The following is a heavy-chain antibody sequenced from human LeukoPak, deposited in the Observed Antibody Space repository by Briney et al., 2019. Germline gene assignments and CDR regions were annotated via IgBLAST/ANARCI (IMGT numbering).Heavy chain of an antibody. Sequence: GGSLRLSCAASGFTFSSYWMSWVRQAPGKGLGWVANIRQDGSEKYYVDSVKGRFTISGDNAKNSLYLQMNSLRAEDTAVYYCVRKQLFDYWGQGTLVTVSS. CDR1: GFTFSSYW. D-gene: IGHD6-13*01. CDR2: IRQDGSEK. CDR3: VRKQLFDY. J-gene: IGHJ4*02. V-gene: IGHV3-7*01.